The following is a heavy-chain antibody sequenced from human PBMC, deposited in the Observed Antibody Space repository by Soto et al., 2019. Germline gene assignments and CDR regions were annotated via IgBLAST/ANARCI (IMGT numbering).Heavy chain of an antibody. CDR3: VRGGSNYAS. CDR2: IKPDESEK. V-gene: IGHV3-7*01. J-gene: IGHJ5*02. CDR1: GFTFSYSW. Sequence: EVQLVESGGGLVQPGGSLRLSCTASGFTFSYSWMTWVRQAPGKGLERVARIKPDESEKKYADSVKGRFSISRDNAKNSMYLQMDSLRGEDTAVYYCVRGGSNYASWGQGTLVTVSS. D-gene: IGHD4-4*01.